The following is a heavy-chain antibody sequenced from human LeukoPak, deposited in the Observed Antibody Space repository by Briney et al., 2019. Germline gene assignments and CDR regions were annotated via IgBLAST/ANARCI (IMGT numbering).Heavy chain of an antibody. V-gene: IGHV3-7*01. D-gene: IGHD3-10*01. CDR1: GFTFSSYW. CDR2: IKQDGSEK. Sequence: GGSLRLSCAASGFTFSSYWMSWVRQAPGKGLEWVANIKQDGSEKYYVDSVKGRFTISRDNAKNSLYLQMNSLRAEDTPVYYCARASLLWFGELPERWRQGTLVTVSS. J-gene: IGHJ4*02. CDR3: ARASLLWFGELPER.